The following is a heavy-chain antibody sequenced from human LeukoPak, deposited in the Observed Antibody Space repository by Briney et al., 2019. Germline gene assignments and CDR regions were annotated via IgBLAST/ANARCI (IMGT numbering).Heavy chain of an antibody. D-gene: IGHD6-19*01. Sequence: ASVKVSCKASGGTLRRHTITWVRQAPGQGLEWMGRIIPMMGIANYAQKFQGRVTITADTSTDTAYVDLISLRSEDTAVYYCASRSHKTIVGADTREVGDYSGQGTLVTVSS. CDR2: IIPMMGIA. V-gene: IGHV1-69*02. J-gene: IGHJ4*02. CDR1: GGTLRRHT. CDR3: ASRSHKTIVGADTREVGDY.